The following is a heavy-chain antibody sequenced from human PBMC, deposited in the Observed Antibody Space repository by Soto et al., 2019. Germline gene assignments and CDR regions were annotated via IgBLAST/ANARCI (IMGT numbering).Heavy chain of an antibody. CDR1: GLNFSNHW. V-gene: IGHV3-74*01. J-gene: IGHJ5*02. CDR2: ITSDGKSK. Sequence: GGSLRLSSAASGLNFSNHWMHWVRQRPAEGLVWVSRITSDGKSKAYAESVKGRFAIPRDNAKNTLYLQMNGLTAEDTAVYYCARESGDWPLNWFDPWGQGTLVTVSS. D-gene: IGHD2-21*02. CDR3: ARESGDWPLNWFDP.